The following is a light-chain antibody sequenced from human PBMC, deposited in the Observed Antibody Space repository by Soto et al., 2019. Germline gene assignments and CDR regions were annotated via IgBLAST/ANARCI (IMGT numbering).Light chain of an antibody. V-gene: IGKV3-20*01. CDR1: QTVRNNY. J-gene: IGKJ5*01. CDR3: QQYGSSPFT. CDR2: GAS. Sequence: EIVLTHSPGTLSFSPGEIATLSFRASQTVRNNYLAWYQQKPGQAPRLLIYGASSRATGIPDRFSGSGSGTDFTLTISRLEPEDFAVYYCQQYGSSPFTFGQGTRLEIK.